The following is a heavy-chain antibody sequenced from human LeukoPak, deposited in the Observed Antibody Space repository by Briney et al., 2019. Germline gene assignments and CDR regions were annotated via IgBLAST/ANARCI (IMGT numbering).Heavy chain of an antibody. V-gene: IGHV1-69*01. CDR1: GGTFSSYA. D-gene: IGHD5-18*01. CDR3: ARETMVTRPFDY. Sequence: SVKVSCKASGGTFSSYAISWVRQAPGQGLEWMGGVIPIFGTANYAQKFQGRVTITADESTSTAYMELSSLRSEDTAVYYCARETMVTRPFDYWGQGTLVTVSS. CDR2: VIPIFGTA. J-gene: IGHJ4*02.